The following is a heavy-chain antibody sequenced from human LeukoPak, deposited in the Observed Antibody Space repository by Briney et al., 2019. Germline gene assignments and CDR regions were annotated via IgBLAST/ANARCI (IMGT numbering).Heavy chain of an antibody. CDR3: ATYPRYDTSSAYFEP. D-gene: IGHD3-3*01. J-gene: IGHJ5*02. Sequence: GESLKISCHGFGFNLSSYWIALGRQMPGKGLEWMGMIYPGDSDTTYSPAFQGQVTISADTSISTVYLQWTRLRASDTAIYYCATYPRYDTSSAYFEPWGQGTLVTVSS. V-gene: IGHV5-51*01. CDR1: GFNLSSYW. CDR2: IYPGDSDT.